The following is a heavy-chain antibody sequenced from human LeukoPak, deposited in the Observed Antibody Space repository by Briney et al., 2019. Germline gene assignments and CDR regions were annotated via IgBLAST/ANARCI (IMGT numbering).Heavy chain of an antibody. D-gene: IGHD6-13*01. CDR2: IKEDGSEK. CDR3: ARDPGVPAAGTHLLYYFDY. Sequence: GGSLRLSRAASGFTFSTYWMSWVRQAPGKGLEWVANIKEDGSEKYYVDSVKGRFTISRDNAKNSLYLQMNTLRAEDTAVYYCARDPGVPAAGTHLLYYFDYWGQGTLVTVSS. V-gene: IGHV3-7*01. J-gene: IGHJ4*02. CDR1: GFTFSTYW.